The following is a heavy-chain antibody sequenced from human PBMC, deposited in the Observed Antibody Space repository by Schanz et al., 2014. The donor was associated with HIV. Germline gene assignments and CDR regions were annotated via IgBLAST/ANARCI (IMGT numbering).Heavy chain of an antibody. CDR2: INTRTGDT. CDR1: GYTFTDYF. D-gene: IGHD2-2*01. CDR3: AKSRFQLHWFDS. J-gene: IGHJ5*01. V-gene: IGHV1-2*02. Sequence: QVQLVQSGAAVKKPGASVKVSCKASGYTFTDYFVHWGRQAPGQGLEWMGWINTRTGDTIYAERLQGRVTLTRDTSINTAYMTLSRLGSDDTAVYYCAKSRFQLHWFDSWGQGTLVTVSS.